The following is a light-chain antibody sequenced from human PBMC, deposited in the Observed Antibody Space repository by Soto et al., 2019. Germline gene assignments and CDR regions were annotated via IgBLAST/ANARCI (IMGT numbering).Light chain of an antibody. J-gene: IGLJ1*01. CDR1: SSDVGGYNY. V-gene: IGLV2-14*01. CDR2: EVS. CDR3: SSYTSTSTRV. Sequence: QSALTQPASVSGSPGQPITTSCTGTSSDVGGYNYVSWYQQHPGKAPKLMIYEVSNRPSGVSNRFSGSKSGNTASLNISGLQAEDEADYYCSSYTSTSTRVFGTRTKVTVL.